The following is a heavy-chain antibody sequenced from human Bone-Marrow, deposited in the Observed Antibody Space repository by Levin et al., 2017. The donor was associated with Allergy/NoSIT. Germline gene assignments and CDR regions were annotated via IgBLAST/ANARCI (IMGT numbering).Heavy chain of an antibody. CDR1: GGSISSYY. D-gene: IGHD1-1*01. V-gene: IGHV4-59*01. J-gene: IGHJ4*02. CDR3: ARAGFERSLDY. Sequence: SETLSLTCTVSGGSISSYYWSWIRQPPGKGLEWIGYIYYSGSTNYNPSLKSRVTISVDTSKNQFSLKLSSVTAADTAVYYCARAGFERSLDYWGQGTLVTVSS. CDR2: IYYSGST.